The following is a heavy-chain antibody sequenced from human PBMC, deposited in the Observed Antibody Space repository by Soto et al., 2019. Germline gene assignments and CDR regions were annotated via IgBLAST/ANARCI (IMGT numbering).Heavy chain of an antibody. J-gene: IGHJ5*02. CDR3: ARVLRYFDDRWFDP. D-gene: IGHD3-9*01. CDR1: GGSISSYY. V-gene: IGHV4-59*01. Sequence: SETLSLTCTVSGGSISSYYWSWIRQPPGKGLEWIGYIYYSGSTNYNPSLKSRVTISVDTSKNQLSLKLSSVTAADTAVYYCARVLRYFDDRWFDPWGQGTLVTVSS. CDR2: IYYSGST.